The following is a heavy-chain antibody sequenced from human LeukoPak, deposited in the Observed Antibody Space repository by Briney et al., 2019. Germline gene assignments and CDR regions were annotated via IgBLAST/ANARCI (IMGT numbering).Heavy chain of an antibody. D-gene: IGHD6-13*01. CDR2: IYFTGST. Sequence: SETLSLTCTVSGGSISDSSSYWGWIRQPPGKGLEWIANIYFTGSTYYSPSLKSRFTISIDTSKNQFSLRLNSVTAADTAVYYCARGPWQQLAHFDNWGQGTLVTVSS. CDR3: ARGPWQQLAHFDN. V-gene: IGHV4-39*07. J-gene: IGHJ4*02. CDR1: GGSISDSSSY.